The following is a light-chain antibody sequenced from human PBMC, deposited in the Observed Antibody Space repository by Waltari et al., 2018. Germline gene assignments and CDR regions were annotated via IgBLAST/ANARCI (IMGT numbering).Light chain of an antibody. Sequence: EIVLTQSPGTLSLSPGERATLSCRASQSVSSTLAWYQPKPGQAPNLLIDGASIRATGIPDRFTGSGSGTDFSLTISSLEPEDFAIYFCQHYVRLPATFGQGTKVEIK. CDR2: GAS. V-gene: IGKV3-20*01. J-gene: IGKJ1*01. CDR3: QHYVRLPAT. CDR1: QSVSST.